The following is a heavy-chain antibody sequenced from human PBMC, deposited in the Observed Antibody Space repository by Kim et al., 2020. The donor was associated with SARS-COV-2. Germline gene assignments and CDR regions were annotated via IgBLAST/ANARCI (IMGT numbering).Heavy chain of an antibody. V-gene: IGHV1-18*01. CDR2: ISAYNGNT. CDR3: ARDFRPAEGIAAAGAPGY. CDR1: GYTFTSYG. J-gene: IGHJ4*02. Sequence: ASVKVSCKASGYTFTSYGISWVRQAPGQGLEWMGWISAYNGNTNYAQKLQGRVTMTTDTSTSTAYMELRSLRSDDTAVYYCARDFRPAEGIAAAGAPGYWGQGTLVTVSS. D-gene: IGHD6-13*01.